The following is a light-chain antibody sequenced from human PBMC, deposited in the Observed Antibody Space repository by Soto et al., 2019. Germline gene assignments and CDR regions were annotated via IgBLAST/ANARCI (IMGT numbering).Light chain of an antibody. V-gene: IGLV2-14*01. CDR1: SSDIGTYNY. CDR2: EVS. Sequence: QSALTQPASVSGSPGQSITISCTGTSSDIGTYNYVSWYQHHPGKAPKLLIYEVSNRPSGVSNRFSGSKSGNTASLTISGLQAEDEADYYCAAWDDSLNGAVFGGGTQLTVL. CDR3: AAWDDSLNGAV. J-gene: IGLJ7*01.